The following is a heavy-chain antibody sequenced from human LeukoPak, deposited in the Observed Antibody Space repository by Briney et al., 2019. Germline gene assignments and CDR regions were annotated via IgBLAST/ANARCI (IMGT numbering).Heavy chain of an antibody. V-gene: IGHV3-23*01. CDR2: ISSRGDST. D-gene: IGHD6-19*01. J-gene: IGHJ4*02. CDR3: VKGPRPDITVAHTVEN. Sequence: GGSLSFSCAASGFTFSSFWLSWVPQVPGRALKWVPTISSRGDSTYVADSVKGRFTISRDNSKNSLYLQMNTVRAEDTAVYYCVKGPRPDITVAHTVENWGQGTLVTVSS. CDR1: GFTFSSFW.